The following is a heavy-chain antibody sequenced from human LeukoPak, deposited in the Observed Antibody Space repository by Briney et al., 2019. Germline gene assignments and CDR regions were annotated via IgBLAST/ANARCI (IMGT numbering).Heavy chain of an antibody. Sequence: PSGTLSLTCAVSGGSISSSNWWSWVRQPPGKGLEWIGEIYHSGSTNYNPSLKSRVTISVDKSKNQFSLQLSSVTAADTAVYYCARTAEPYCGGDCYLYYYGMDVWGQGTTVTVSS. V-gene: IGHV4-4*02. CDR2: IYHSGST. J-gene: IGHJ6*02. CDR1: GGSISSSNW. D-gene: IGHD2-21*02. CDR3: ARTAEPYCGGDCYLYYYGMDV.